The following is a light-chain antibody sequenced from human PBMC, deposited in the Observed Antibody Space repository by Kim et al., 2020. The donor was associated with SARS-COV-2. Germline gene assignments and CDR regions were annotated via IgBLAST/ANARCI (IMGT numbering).Light chain of an antibody. V-gene: IGKV1-5*03. CDR3: QQYKMDPWT. CDR2: RAS. J-gene: IGKJ1*01. CDR1: QSILSW. Sequence: DIQMTQSPSNLTASVGDRVTITCRASQSILSWLAWYQQKPGTAPRLLIYRASISETGVASRFSGSGSATEFTLTISSLQPDDFATYYCQQYKMDPWTFGQGTKVDIK.